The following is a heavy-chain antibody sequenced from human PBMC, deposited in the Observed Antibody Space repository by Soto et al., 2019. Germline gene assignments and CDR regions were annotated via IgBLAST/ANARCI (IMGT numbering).Heavy chain of an antibody. CDR1: GGTFSSYA. Sequence: SVKVSCKASGGTFSSYAISWVRQAPGQGLEWMGGIIPIFGTANYAQKFQGRVTITADESTSTAYMELSSLRSEDTAVYYCARERGSGSGSYTGMDVWGQGTTVTVSS. CDR2: IIPIFGTA. D-gene: IGHD3-10*01. CDR3: ARERGSGSGSYTGMDV. V-gene: IGHV1-69*13. J-gene: IGHJ6*02.